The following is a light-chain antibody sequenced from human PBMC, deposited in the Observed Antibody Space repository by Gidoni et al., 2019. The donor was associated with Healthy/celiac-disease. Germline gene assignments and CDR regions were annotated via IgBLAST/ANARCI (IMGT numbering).Light chain of an antibody. J-gene: IGKJ3*01. Sequence: EIVMTQSPATLSVSPGERATLSCRASQSVSSNLAWYQQKPGQAPRLLIYGASTRATGIPARFSGSGSGTEFTLTISSLQSEDFAVYYCQQYNNWPDNTFGPGTKVDIK. CDR3: QQYNNWPDNT. V-gene: IGKV3-15*01. CDR1: QSVSSN. CDR2: GAS.